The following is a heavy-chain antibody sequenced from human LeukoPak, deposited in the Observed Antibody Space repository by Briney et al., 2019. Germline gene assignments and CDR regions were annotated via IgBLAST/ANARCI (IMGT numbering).Heavy chain of an antibody. V-gene: IGHV4-59*01. CDR1: GGSISSYY. J-gene: IGHJ4*02. CDR3: ARGGSWQTCDY. CDR2: VYYSGST. Sequence: SETLSLTCTVSGGSISSYYWSWIRQPPGKGLEWIGYVYYSGSTNYSPSLKSRVTISVDTSKNQFSLDLRSVTAADTAVYYCARGGSWQTCDYWGQGTLVTVSS. D-gene: IGHD6-13*01.